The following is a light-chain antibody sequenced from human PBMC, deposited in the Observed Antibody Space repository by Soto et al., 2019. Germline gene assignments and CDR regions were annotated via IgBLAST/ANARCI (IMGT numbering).Light chain of an antibody. V-gene: IGKV1-5*03. CDR3: QQYNTYPLT. Sequence: DMQMTQSPSTLSASVGDRVTITCRASQSISTWLAWYQQKPGKAPKLLIYKASNLEDGVPSRFSGSGSGTEFTITISSLQPDDFATYYCQQYNTYPLTFGGGTTMEIK. J-gene: IGKJ4*01. CDR2: KAS. CDR1: QSISTW.